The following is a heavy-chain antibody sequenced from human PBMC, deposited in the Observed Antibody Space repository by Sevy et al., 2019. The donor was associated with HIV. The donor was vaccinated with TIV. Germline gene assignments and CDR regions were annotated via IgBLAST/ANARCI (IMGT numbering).Heavy chain of an antibody. Sequence: GGSLRLSCAASGFTFSSYSMNWVRQAPGKGLEWVSSISSSSSYIYYADSVKGRFTISRDNAKNSLYLQMNSLRAEDTSVYYCAREGYYYDSSGYYSDAFDIWGQGTMVTVSS. CDR1: GFTFSSYS. CDR3: AREGYYYDSSGYYSDAFDI. D-gene: IGHD3-22*01. J-gene: IGHJ3*02. V-gene: IGHV3-21*01. CDR2: ISSSSSYI.